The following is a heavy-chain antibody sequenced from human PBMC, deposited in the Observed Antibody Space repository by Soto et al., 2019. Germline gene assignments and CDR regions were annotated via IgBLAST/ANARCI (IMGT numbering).Heavy chain of an antibody. D-gene: IGHD1-26*01. CDR1: GYTFTGYY. CDR2: INPNSGGT. CDR3: ASPSYSGSYYDFDY. V-gene: IGHV1-2*02. Sequence: ASVKVSCKASGYTFTGYYMHWVRQAPGQGLEWMGWINPNSGGTNYAQKFQDRVTMTRDTSISTAYMELSRLRSDDTAVYYCASPSYSGSYYDFDYWGQGTLVTVSS. J-gene: IGHJ4*02.